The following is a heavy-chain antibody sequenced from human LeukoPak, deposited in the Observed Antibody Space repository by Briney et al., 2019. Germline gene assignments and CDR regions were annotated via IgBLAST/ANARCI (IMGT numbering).Heavy chain of an antibody. V-gene: IGHV3-7*01. CDR2: IKEDGSEN. Sequence: GGSLRLSCAASGFTFSRYWMTWVRQAPGKGLEWVANIKEDGSENSYVESVKGRFTISRDNAKNSLYLQLNSLRAEDTAVYFCTRQRYSDYWGQGTLVTVSS. CDR3: TRQRYSDY. J-gene: IGHJ4*02. CDR1: GFTFSRYW. D-gene: IGHD1-1*01.